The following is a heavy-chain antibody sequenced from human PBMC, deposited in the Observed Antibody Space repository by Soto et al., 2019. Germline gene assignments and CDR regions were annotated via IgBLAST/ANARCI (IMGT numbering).Heavy chain of an antibody. V-gene: IGHV3-23*01. D-gene: IGHD1-20*01. J-gene: IGHJ4*02. CDR1: GFSFRFTFSTYA. Sequence: PGGSLRLSCAAPGFSFRFTFSTYAMSWVRQAPGKRPEWVSGISASGGSTYHADSVKGRFTISRDNSKKTLYLQMNSLRAEDAAVYYCTRETVAGITGLDYWGPGTLVTVSS. CDR2: ISASGGST. CDR3: TRETVAGITGLDY.